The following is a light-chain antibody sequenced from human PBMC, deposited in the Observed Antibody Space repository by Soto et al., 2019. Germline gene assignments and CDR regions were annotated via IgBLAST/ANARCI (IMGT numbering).Light chain of an antibody. CDR2: KAS. Sequence: IQMTQWPSTLSGAVGDRVTITCRASQTISSWLAWYQQKPGKAPKLLIYKASTLKSGVPSRFSGSGSGTEFTLTISSLQPDDFATYYCQHYNSYSEAFGQGTKVDIK. J-gene: IGKJ1*01. CDR1: QTISSW. CDR3: QHYNSYSEA. V-gene: IGKV1-5*03.